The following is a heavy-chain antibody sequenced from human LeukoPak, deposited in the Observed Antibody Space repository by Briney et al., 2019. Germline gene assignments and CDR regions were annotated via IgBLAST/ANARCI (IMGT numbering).Heavy chain of an antibody. CDR2: VDPEDGET. CDR3: ATDLLTGDDWYFDL. J-gene: IGHJ2*01. Sequence: ASVKVSCKVSGYTFTGYYMHWVQQAPGKGLEWMGLVDPEDGETIYAEKFQGRVTITADTSTDTAYMELSSLRSEDTAVYYCATDLLTGDDWYFDLWGRGTLVTVSS. V-gene: IGHV1-69-2*01. D-gene: IGHD7-27*01. CDR1: GYTFTGYY.